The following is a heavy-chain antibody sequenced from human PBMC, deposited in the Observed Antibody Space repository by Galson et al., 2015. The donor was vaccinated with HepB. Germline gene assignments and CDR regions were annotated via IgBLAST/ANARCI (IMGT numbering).Heavy chain of an antibody. D-gene: IGHD6-13*01. Sequence: SVKVSCKASGYTFTGYYMHWVRQAPGQGLEWMGIINPSGGSTSYAQKFQGRVTMTRDTSTSTVYMELSSLRSEDTAVYYCARDLSEVIAAAGGLTFDIWGQGTMVTVSS. V-gene: IGHV1-46*01. J-gene: IGHJ3*02. CDR2: INPSGGST. CDR3: ARDLSEVIAAAGGLTFDI. CDR1: GYTFTGYY.